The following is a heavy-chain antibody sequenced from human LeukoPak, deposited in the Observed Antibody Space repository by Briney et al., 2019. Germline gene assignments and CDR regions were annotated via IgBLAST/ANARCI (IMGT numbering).Heavy chain of an antibody. CDR3: ARGNIVVVPAAMGNKNNWFDP. Sequence: SETLSLTCTVSGGSISSYYWSWIRQPPGKGLEWIGYIYYSGSTNYNPSLKSRVTISVDTSKNQFSLKLSSVTAADTAVYYCARGNIVVVPAAMGNKNNWFDPWGQGTLVTVSS. CDR1: GGSISSYY. V-gene: IGHV4-59*12. D-gene: IGHD2-2*01. J-gene: IGHJ5*02. CDR2: IYYSGST.